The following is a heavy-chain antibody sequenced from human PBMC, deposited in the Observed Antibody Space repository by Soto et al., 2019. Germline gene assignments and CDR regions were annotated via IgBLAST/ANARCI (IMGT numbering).Heavy chain of an antibody. Sequence: PGGSLRLSCAASGFTFSSYSMNWVRQAPGKGLEWVSSISSSSSYIYYADSVKGRFTISRDNAKNSLYLQMNSLRAEDTAVYYCARVASIAARPQPRLAPWGQGTLVTVAS. J-gene: IGHJ5*02. CDR2: ISSSSSYI. CDR1: GFTFSSYS. V-gene: IGHV3-21*01. CDR3: ARVASIAARPQPRLAP. D-gene: IGHD6-6*01.